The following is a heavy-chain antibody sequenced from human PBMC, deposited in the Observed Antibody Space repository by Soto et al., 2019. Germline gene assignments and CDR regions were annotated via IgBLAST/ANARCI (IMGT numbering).Heavy chain of an antibody. D-gene: IGHD3-9*01. CDR3: AREGYDILTGYYYGMDV. CDR1: GGSISSGGYY. Sequence: SETLSLTCTVSGGSISSGGYYWSWIRQHPGKGLEWIGYIYYSGSTYYNPSLKSRVTISVDTSKNQFSLKLSSVTAADTAVYYCAREGYDILTGYYYGMDVWGQGTTVTVSS. J-gene: IGHJ6*02. V-gene: IGHV4-31*03. CDR2: IYYSGST.